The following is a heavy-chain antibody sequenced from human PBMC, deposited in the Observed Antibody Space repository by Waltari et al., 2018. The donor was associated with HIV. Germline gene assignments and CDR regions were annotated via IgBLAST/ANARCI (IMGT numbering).Heavy chain of an antibody. J-gene: IGHJ6*02. CDR1: GYTITSYG. CDR2: ISAYNGNT. V-gene: IGHV1-18*01. Sequence: QVQLVQSGAEVKKPGAPLKVSSRTSGYTITSYGISWGRPAPGHGLEWRGWISAYNGNTNDAQKLQGRVTMTTDTATSTGYMELRSLRSDDTAGYYCAREEGVSNYHLSDYYYGMDVWGQGTTVTVSS. CDR3: AREEGVSNYHLSDYYYGMDV. D-gene: IGHD4-4*01.